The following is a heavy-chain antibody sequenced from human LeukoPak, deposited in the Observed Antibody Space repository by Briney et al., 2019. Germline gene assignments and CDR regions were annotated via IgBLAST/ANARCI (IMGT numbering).Heavy chain of an antibody. CDR3: ARDVEIAVAGPIDY. CDR2: NHYSGST. D-gene: IGHD6-19*01. CDR1: GCSISSSKDY. V-gene: IGHV4-39*02. J-gene: IGHJ4*02. Sequence: SETLSLTCTVSGCSISSSKDYWCCIRQPPGKGLEWSGSNHYSGSTYYNPSLKRRTTTSVDTYKHQFSLKLSSVTAADTAVYFCARDVEIAVAGPIDYGGGGTLVTVSS.